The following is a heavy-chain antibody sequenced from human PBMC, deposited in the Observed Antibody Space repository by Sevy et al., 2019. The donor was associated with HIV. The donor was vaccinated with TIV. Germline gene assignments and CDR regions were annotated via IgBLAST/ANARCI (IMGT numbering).Heavy chain of an antibody. CDR1: GFTFRNYG. CDR3: AKDTTLYSGYFNY. Sequence: GGSLRLSCAASGFTFRNYGMHWVRQAPGKGLEWVAVMSKDGTNKHYANSVKGRFTISRDNSKSMLYLQMDSLRAADTAVYYCAKDTTLYSGYFNYWGQGTLVTVSS. D-gene: IGHD5-12*01. J-gene: IGHJ4*02. CDR2: MSKDGTNK. V-gene: IGHV3-30*18.